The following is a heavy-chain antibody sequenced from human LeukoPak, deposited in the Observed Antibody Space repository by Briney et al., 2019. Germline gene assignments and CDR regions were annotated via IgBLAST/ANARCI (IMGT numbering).Heavy chain of an antibody. J-gene: IGHJ4*02. Sequence: PGGSLRLSCAASGFTFSSYAMSWVRQAPGKGLEWVSAISGSGGSTYYADSVKGRFTISRDNSKNTLYLQMNSLRAEDTAVYYCAKAEDYYYDSSGYYYGWGQGTLVTVSS. CDR1: GFTFSSYA. D-gene: IGHD3-22*01. CDR3: AKAEDYYYDSSGYYYG. CDR2: ISGSGGST. V-gene: IGHV3-23*01.